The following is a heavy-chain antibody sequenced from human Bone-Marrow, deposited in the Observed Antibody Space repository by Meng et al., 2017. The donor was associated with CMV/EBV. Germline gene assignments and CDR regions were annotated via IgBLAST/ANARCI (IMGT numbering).Heavy chain of an antibody. D-gene: IGHD1-26*01. J-gene: IGHJ4*02. Sequence: GESLKISCAASEFTFSTYTMNWVRQAPGEGLEWVSSITSSSTYIFYADSVKCRFTISRDNAKNSLYLQMNSLRAEDTAVYYCARRRGSYSSDYWGQGTLVTSPQ. CDR1: EFTFSTYT. V-gene: IGHV3-21*01. CDR3: ARRRGSYSSDY. CDR2: ITSSSTYI.